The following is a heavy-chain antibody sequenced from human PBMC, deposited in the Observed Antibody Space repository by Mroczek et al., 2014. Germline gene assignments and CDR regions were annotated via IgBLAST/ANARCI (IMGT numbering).Heavy chain of an antibody. CDR3: ARVDLNYCSSTSCLVFNY. J-gene: IGHJ4*02. D-gene: IGHD2-2*01. Sequence: QVQLQESGPGLVKPSQTLSLTCTVSGGSISSGDYYWSWIRQPPGKGLEWIGYIYYSGSTYYNPSLKSRVTISVDTSKNQFSLKLSSVTAADTAVYYCARVDLNYCSSTSCLVFNYWGQGTLVTVSS. V-gene: IGHV4-30-4*01. CDR2: IYYSGST. CDR1: GGSISSGDYY.